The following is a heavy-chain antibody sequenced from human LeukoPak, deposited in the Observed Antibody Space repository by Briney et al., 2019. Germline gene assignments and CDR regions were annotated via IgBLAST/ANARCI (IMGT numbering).Heavy chain of an antibody. V-gene: IGHV1-18*01. J-gene: IGHJ5*02. Sequence: ASVKVSCKASGYTFTSYGISWVRQAPGQGLEWMGWISAYNGNTNYAQKLQGRVTMTTDTSTSTAYMELRSLRSDDTAVYYCARVGFEWELPSGGFDPWGQGTLVTVSS. CDR1: GYTFTSYG. CDR3: ARVGFEWELPSGGFDP. D-gene: IGHD1-26*01. CDR2: ISAYNGNT.